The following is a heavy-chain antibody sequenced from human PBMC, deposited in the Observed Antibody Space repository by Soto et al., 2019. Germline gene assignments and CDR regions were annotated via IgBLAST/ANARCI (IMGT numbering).Heavy chain of an antibody. CDR1: GGSSSSGGYS. CDR2: IYRSGST. Sequence: QLQLQESGSGLVKPSQTLSLTWYVSGGSSSSGGYSGSWIRQPPGKGLEWIGYIYRSGSTYHNPSLRSRVTISVDRSKTQFSLKPSSVTDADTAVYYCARGPPVGRWGQGTLVTVSS. J-gene: IGHJ4*02. V-gene: IGHV4-30-2*01. CDR3: ARGPPVGR.